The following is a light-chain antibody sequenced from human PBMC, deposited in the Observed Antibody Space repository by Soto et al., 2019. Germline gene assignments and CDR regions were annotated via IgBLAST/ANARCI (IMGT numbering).Light chain of an antibody. V-gene: IGKV3-11*01. CDR3: QQRRNWHPLFT. CDR2: DAS. J-gene: IGKJ3*01. Sequence: EIVLTQSPATLSLSPGERATLSCRASQSVSSYLACYQQKPGQAPRLLLYDASNRATGIPARFSGSGSGTDFTLTISSLEPEDFAVYYCQQRRNWHPLFTFGPGTKVDIK. CDR1: QSVSSY.